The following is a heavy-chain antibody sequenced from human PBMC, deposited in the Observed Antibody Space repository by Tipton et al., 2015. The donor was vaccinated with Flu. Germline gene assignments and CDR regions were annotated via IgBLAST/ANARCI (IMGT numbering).Heavy chain of an antibody. CDR1: GYNFIRYG. V-gene: IGHV1-18*01. Sequence: QSGAEVKKPGASVKVSCKASGYNFIRYGISWVRQAPGQGLEWMGWISPKNGNTNHAQKFQGRVTMISDTSTATAYMELSRLRSDDTAVYYCARERSGWSHNWFDPWGQGTLVTVSS. CDR3: ARERSGWSHNWFDP. CDR2: ISPKNGNT. J-gene: IGHJ5*02. D-gene: IGHD6-19*01.